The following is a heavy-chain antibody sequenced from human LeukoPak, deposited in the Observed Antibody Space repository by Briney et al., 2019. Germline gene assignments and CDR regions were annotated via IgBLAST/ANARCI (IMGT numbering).Heavy chain of an antibody. D-gene: IGHD3-10*01. CDR3: ARAPGLGSGSAFDS. J-gene: IGHJ4*02. CDR2: ITGNTGNT. CDR1: GFTFSSYA. V-gene: IGHV3-23*01. Sequence: GGSLRLSCAASGFTFSSYAMTWVRQPPGKGLEGVSSITGNTGNTYYADSVKGRFTISRDNSKNTLYLQMNSLRAEDTAVYYCARAPGLGSGSAFDSWGQGTLVTVSS.